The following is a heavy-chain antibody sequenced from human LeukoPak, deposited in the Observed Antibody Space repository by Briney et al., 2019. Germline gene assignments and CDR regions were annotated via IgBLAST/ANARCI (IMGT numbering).Heavy chain of an antibody. J-gene: IGHJ3*02. CDR2: IIPILGIA. D-gene: IGHD2-2*02. V-gene: IGHV1-69*02. Sequence: SVKVSCKASGGTFSSYTISWVRQAPGQGLEWMGRIIPILGIANYAQKFQGRVTITADKSTSTAYMELSSLRSEDTAVYYCARAYCSSTSCYSAFDIWGQGTIVTVSS. CDR3: ARAYCSSTSCYSAFDI. CDR1: GGTFSSYT.